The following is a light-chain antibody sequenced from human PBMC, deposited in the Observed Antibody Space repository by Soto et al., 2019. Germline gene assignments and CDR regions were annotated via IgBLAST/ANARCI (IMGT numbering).Light chain of an antibody. CDR2: GAS. CDR1: QSVSSY. CDR3: QQSYITPNT. V-gene: IGKV1-39*01. J-gene: IGKJ2*01. Sequence: DIQMTQSPSSLSASVGDRVTITCRARQSVSSYLNWYQQKPGKAPKLLIYGASNLQSGVPSRFSGSGSGTDFTLTISILRPEDFATYYCQQSYITPNTFGQGTKLEIK.